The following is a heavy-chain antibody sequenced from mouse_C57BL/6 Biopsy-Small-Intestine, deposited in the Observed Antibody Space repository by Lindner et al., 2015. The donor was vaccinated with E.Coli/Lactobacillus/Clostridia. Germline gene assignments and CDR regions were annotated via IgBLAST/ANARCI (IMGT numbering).Heavy chain of an antibody. V-gene: IGHV1-82*01. CDR1: GYAFSSSW. Sequence: VQLQESGPELVKPGASVKISCKASGYAFSSSWMNWVKQRPGKGLEWIGRIYPGDGDTNYNGKFKGKATLTADKSSSTAYMQLSSLTSEDSAVYFCAPFITTVDYNFDHWGQGRPLSQSPQ. J-gene: IGHJ2*01. CDR2: IYPGDGDT. D-gene: IGHD1-1*01. CDR3: APFITTVDYNFDH.